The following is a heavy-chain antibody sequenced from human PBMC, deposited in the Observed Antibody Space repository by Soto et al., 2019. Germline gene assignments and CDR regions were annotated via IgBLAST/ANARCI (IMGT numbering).Heavy chain of an antibody. V-gene: IGHV3-33*08. CDR2: IWHDGTNE. Sequence: QVRLVESGGGVVQPGRSLRLSCAASGFKFDNFGMHWVRQAPGKVPEWVAVIWHDGTNEHYADSVKGRLTISRDNSKNTVYLQMNSRRGDDTAMYYCARDRGVGATNAKDYWGQGTRVTVSA. J-gene: IGHJ4*02. D-gene: IGHD1-26*01. CDR3: ARDRGVGATNAKDY. CDR1: GFKFDNFG.